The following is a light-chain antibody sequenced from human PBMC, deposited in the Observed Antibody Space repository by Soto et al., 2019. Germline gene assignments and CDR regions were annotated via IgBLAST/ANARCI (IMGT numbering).Light chain of an antibody. CDR3: CSYAGSPRYV. J-gene: IGLJ1*01. CDR2: DVS. CDR1: SSDVGGYNY. V-gene: IGLV2-11*01. Sequence: QSVLTQPRSVSGSPGQSVTISCTGTSSDVGGYNYVSWYQQHPGKAPKVMIDDVSERPSGVPDRFSGSKSGNTASLTISGLQAEDEADYYCCSYAGSPRYVLGTGTKVTVL.